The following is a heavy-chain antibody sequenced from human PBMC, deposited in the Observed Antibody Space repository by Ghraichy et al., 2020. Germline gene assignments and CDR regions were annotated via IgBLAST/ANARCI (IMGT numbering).Heavy chain of an antibody. V-gene: IGHV4-34*01. Sequence: SETLSLTCAVYGGSFSGYYWSWIRQPPGKGLEWIGEINHSGSTNYNPSLKSRVTISVDTSKNQFSLKLSSVTAADTAVYYCARVGRYYYDSSGYTGPYNWFDPWGQGTLVTVSS. CDR3: ARVGRYYYDSSGYTGPYNWFDP. J-gene: IGHJ5*02. CDR1: GGSFSGYY. D-gene: IGHD3-22*01. CDR2: INHSGST.